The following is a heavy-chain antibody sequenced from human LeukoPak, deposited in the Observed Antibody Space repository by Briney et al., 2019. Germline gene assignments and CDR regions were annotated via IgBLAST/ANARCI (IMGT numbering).Heavy chain of an antibody. D-gene: IGHD6-13*01. V-gene: IGHV4-61*02. CDR1: GDSIRSGTYY. CDR2: IYTSGST. Sequence: SETLSLTCSVSGDSIRSGTYYWSWIRQPAGKGLEWIGRIYTSGSTSYNPSLQSRVTISVDTSKNQFSLTVTSVTAADTAVYYCVRSPQLDPWGQGILVTVSS. J-gene: IGHJ5*02. CDR3: VRSPQLDP.